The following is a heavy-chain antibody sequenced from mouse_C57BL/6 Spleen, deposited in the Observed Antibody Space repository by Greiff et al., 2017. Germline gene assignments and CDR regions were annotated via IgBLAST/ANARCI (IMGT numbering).Heavy chain of an antibody. CDR1: GYTFTDYN. Sequence: VQLQQSGPELVKPGASVKMSCKASGYTFTDYNMHWVKQSHGKSLEWIGYINPNNGGTSYNQKFKGKATLTVNKSSSTAYMELRSLTSEDSAVYYCASPIYYGNPAWFAYWGQGTLVTVSA. V-gene: IGHV1-22*01. CDR2: INPNNGGT. J-gene: IGHJ3*01. CDR3: ASPIYYGNPAWFAY. D-gene: IGHD2-1*01.